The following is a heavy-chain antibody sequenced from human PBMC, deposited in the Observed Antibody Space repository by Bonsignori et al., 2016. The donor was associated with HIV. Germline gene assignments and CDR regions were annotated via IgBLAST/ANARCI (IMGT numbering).Heavy chain of an antibody. J-gene: IGHJ3*01. Sequence: VRQAPGKGLEWVAYINDNGRDIFNADSMKGRLTLSRDNSQNTMFLQMSGLRLEDTAMYYCARDSRTYAFDVWGRGTMVTVSS. CDR3: ARDSRTYAFDV. V-gene: IGHV3-30*02. CDR2: INDNGRDI. D-gene: IGHD3/OR15-3a*01.